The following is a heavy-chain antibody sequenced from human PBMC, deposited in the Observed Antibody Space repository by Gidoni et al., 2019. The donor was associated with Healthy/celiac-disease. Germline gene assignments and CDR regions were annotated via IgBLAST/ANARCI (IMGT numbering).Heavy chain of an antibody. D-gene: IGHD6-13*01. Sequence: EVQLVETGGGLIQPGGSLRLSCAASGFTVSSNYMSWVRQAPGKGLEWLPVIESGGSTYYADSVKGRFTISRDNSKNTLYLQMNSLRAEDTAVYYCARNSAAGTPSHWYFDLWGRGTLVTVSS. CDR3: ARNSAAGTPSHWYFDL. CDR2: IESGGST. CDR1: GFTVSSNY. V-gene: IGHV3-53*02. J-gene: IGHJ2*01.